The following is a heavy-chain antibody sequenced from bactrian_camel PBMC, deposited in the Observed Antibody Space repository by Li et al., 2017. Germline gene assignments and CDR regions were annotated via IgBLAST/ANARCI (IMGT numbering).Heavy chain of an antibody. CDR3: AADLARAPCLAAQVGSSWPAFSYWGQGTNCGYQRRA. V-gene: IGHV3-3*01. Sequence: HVQLVESGGGSVQAGGSLRLSCETSGYTYNNYCIGWFRQLPGKERETLARIRPTDSTIYADSVKGRFTISRDNAQNTLFLQMNSLNPEVTAMYYCAADLARAPCLAAQVGSSWPAFSYWGQGTNCGYQRRALGPGDPGHRL. D-gene: IGHD6*01. CDR1: GYTYNNYC. J-gene: IGHJ4*01. CDR2: IRPTDST.